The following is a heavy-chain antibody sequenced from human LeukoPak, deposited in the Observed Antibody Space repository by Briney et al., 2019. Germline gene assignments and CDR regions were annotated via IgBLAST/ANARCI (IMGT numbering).Heavy chain of an antibody. CDR3: ARVEYYYDSSGYYYYFDY. J-gene: IGHJ4*02. CDR1: GYTFTSYG. V-gene: IGHV1-18*01. CDR2: ISAYNGNT. Sequence: GSVKVSCKASGYTFTSYGISWVRQAPGQGLEWMGWISAYNGNTNYAQKLQGRVTMTTDTSTSTAYMELRSLRSDDTAVYYCARVEYYYDSSGYYYYFDYWGQGTLVTVSS. D-gene: IGHD3-22*01.